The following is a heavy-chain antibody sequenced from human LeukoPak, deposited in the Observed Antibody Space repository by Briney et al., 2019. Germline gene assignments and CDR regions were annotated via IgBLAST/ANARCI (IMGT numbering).Heavy chain of an antibody. CDR2: IYYSGST. CDR3: ARFGRRGLLWFGEFPNHDAFDI. J-gene: IGHJ3*02. Sequence: SETLSLTCTVSGGSISSYYWSWIRQPPGKGLEWIGYIYYSGSTNYNPSLKSRVTISVDTSKNQFSLKLSSVTAADTAVYHCARFGRRGLLWFGEFPNHDAFDIWGQGTMVTVSS. D-gene: IGHD3-10*01. CDR1: GGSISSYY. V-gene: IGHV4-59*01.